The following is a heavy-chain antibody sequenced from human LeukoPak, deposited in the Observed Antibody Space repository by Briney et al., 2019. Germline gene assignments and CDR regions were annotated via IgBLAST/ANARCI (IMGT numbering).Heavy chain of an antibody. CDR2: IRSKAYGGTT. D-gene: IGHD3-22*01. V-gene: IGHV3-49*03. J-gene: IGHJ4*02. CDR1: GFTFGDYA. CDR3: TRDRITMIVASRY. Sequence: GGSLGLSCTASGFTFGDYALSWFRQAPGKGLEWVGFIRSKAYGGTTEYAASVKGRFTISRDDSKSIAYLQMNSLKTEDTAVYYCTRDRITMIVASRYWGQGTLVTVSS.